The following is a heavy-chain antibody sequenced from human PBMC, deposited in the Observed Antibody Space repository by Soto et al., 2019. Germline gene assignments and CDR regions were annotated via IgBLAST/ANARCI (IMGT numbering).Heavy chain of an antibody. Sequence: GGSLRLSCAASGFTFSSYAMSWVRQAPGKGLEWVSAISGSGGSTYYADSVKGRFTISRDNSKNTLYLQMNSLRAEDTAVYYCAKRSTIFGVVILKAFDYWGQGTLVTVS. CDR3: AKRSTIFGVVILKAFDY. CDR1: GFTFSSYA. D-gene: IGHD3-3*01. V-gene: IGHV3-23*01. J-gene: IGHJ4*02. CDR2: ISGSGGST.